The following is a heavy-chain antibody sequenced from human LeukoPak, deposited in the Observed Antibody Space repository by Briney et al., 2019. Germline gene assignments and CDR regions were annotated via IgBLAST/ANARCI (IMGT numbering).Heavy chain of an antibody. CDR1: GYSISSGYY. CDR2: IYHSGST. D-gene: IGHD1-26*01. J-gene: IGHJ4*02. CDR3: ARGGRSGSYYGI. Sequence: SETLSLTCTVSGYSISSGYYWGWIRQPPGKGLEWIGSIYHSGSTYYNPSLKSRVTISVDTSKNQLSLKLSSVTAADTAVYYCARGGRSGSYYGIWGQGTLVTVSS. V-gene: IGHV4-38-2*02.